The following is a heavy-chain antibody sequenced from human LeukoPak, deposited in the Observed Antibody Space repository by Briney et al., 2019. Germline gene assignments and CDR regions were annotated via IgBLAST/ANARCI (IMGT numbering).Heavy chain of an antibody. CDR3: TAGTGRSDFDY. D-gene: IGHD3/OR15-3a*01. V-gene: IGHV3-15*01. CDR1: GFTFSNAW. J-gene: IGHJ4*02. CDR2: IKRKGDDGTI. Sequence: GGSLRLPCAASGFTFSNAWMSWVRQAPGRGLEWVGRIKRKGDDGTIDYAAPVKGRLSVSRDDSKNMLYLQMSSLKSEDTAVYYCTAGTGRSDFDYWGQGTLVTVSS.